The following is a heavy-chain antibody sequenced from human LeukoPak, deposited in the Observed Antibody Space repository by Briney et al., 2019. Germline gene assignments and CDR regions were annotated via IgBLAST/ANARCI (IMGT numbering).Heavy chain of an antibody. CDR1: GYTFTGYY. J-gene: IGHJ5*02. V-gene: IGHV1-2*04. CDR2: INPNSGGT. CDR3: ARGNNWNDEGWFDP. D-gene: IGHD1-20*01. Sequence: ASVKVSCEASGYTFTGYYMHWVRQDPGQGLEWMGWINPNSGGTNYAQKFQGWVTMTRDTSISTAYMELSRLRSDDTAVYYCARGNNWNDEGWFDPWGQGTLVTVSS.